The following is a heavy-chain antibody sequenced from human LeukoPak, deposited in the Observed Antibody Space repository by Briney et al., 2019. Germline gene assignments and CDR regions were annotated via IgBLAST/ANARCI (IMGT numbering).Heavy chain of an antibody. V-gene: IGHV3-48*04. CDR1: GFTFSSYW. CDR3: ARLPLSIPDGVGDY. Sequence: GGSLRLSCAASGFTFSSYWMSWVRQAPGKGLEWVSYISSSGSTIYYADSVKGRFTISRDNAKNSLYLQMNSLRAEDTAVYYCARLPLSIPDGVGDYWGQGTLVTISS. CDR2: ISSSGSTI. J-gene: IGHJ4*02. D-gene: IGHD4-17*01.